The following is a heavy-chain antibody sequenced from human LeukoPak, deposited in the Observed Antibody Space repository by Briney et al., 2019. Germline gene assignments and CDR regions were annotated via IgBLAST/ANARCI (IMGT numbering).Heavy chain of an antibody. J-gene: IGHJ3*01. CDR3: AKARIEALGTGAFDV. Sequence: GGSLRLSCAASRFTFSIYAMTWVRRAPGKGLEWVAAFSATDGSAQYAESVKGRFTISRDNSKNTLYLQMNRMRAEDTAVYYCAKARIEALGTGAFDVWGQGTMVTVSS. CDR1: RFTFSIYA. D-gene: IGHD6-13*01. V-gene: IGHV3-23*01. CDR2: FSATDGSA.